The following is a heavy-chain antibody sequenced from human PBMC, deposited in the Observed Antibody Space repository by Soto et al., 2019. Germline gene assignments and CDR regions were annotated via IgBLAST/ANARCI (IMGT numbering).Heavy chain of an antibody. CDR1: GGTFSSYA. D-gene: IGHD6-19*01. CDR3: ARAIIRSSSGWNGYYYYGLDV. J-gene: IGHJ6*02. V-gene: IGHV1-69*01. Sequence: QVQLVQSGAEVKKPGSSVKVSCKASGGTFSSYAISWVRQAPGQGLEWMGGIIPIFGTANYAQKFQGRVTITGDESTSTAYMELGSLRSEETAVYYCARAIIRSSSGWNGYYYYGLDVWGQGTTVTVSS. CDR2: IIPIFGTA.